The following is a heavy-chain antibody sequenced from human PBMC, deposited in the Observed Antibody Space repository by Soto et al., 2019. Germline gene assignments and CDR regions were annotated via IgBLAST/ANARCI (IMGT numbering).Heavy chain of an antibody. CDR2: ISGSGGST. D-gene: IGHD6-19*01. J-gene: IGHJ4*02. V-gene: IGHV3-23*01. Sequence: EVQLLDSGGGLVQAGGSLRLSCAASGLTFSSDAMSWVRQGPGRGLGWVSGISGSGGSTYYAESVKGRFTISRDNSNNTLYLQMNSLRAEDTAVYYCARGPGPGQWLATGSYYFDFWGQGTLVTVSS. CDR3: ARGPGPGQWLATGSYYFDF. CDR1: GLTFSSDA.